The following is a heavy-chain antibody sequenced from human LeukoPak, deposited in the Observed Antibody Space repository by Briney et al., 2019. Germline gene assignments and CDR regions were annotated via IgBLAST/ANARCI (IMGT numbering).Heavy chain of an antibody. CDR3: ARGSLWFGTKFDY. CDR2: INPNSGGT. D-gene: IGHD3-10*01. Sequence: GASVKVSCKASGYTFTSYYMHWVRQAPGQGLEWMGWINPNSGGTNYAQRFQGRVTMTRDTSIGTVYMELSRLRSDDTAVFYCARGSLWFGTKFDYWGQGTLVTVSS. CDR1: GYTFTSYY. J-gene: IGHJ4*02. V-gene: IGHV1-2*02.